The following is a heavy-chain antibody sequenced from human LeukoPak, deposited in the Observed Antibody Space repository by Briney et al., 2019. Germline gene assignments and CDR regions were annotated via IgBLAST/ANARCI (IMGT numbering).Heavy chain of an antibody. J-gene: IGHJ5*02. CDR1: GFTCSSYG. CDR3: AREGGDIVVVPAAGWFDP. D-gene: IGHD2-2*01. CDR2: IWYDGSNK. V-gene: IGHV3-33*01. Sequence: PGRSLRLSCAASGFTCSSYGMHWVRQAPGKGLEWVAVIWYDGSNKYYADSVEGRFTISRDNSKNTLYLQMNSLRAEDTAVYYCAREGGDIVVVPAAGWFDPWGQGTLVTVSS.